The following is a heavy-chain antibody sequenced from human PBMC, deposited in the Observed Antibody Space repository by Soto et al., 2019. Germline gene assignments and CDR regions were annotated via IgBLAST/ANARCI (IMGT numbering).Heavy chain of an antibody. V-gene: IGHV4-30-4*01. D-gene: IGHD6-13*01. CDR2: IYYSGST. J-gene: IGHJ5*02. Sequence: SETLSLTCTVSGGSISSGDYYWSWIRQPPGKGLEWIGYIYYSGSTYYNPSLKSRVTISVVTSKNQFSLKLSSVTAADTAVYYCARERPDGSRLDPVGQGTLVTVSS. CDR1: GGSISSGDYY. CDR3: ARERPDGSRLDP.